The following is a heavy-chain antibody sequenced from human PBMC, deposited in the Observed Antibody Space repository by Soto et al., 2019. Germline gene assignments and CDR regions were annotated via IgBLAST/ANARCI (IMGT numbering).Heavy chain of an antibody. CDR2: INSSSSYI. CDR3: VKPYSGSYSDYFDQ. J-gene: IGHJ4*02. V-gene: IGHV3-21*01. D-gene: IGHD1-26*01. Sequence: PGGSLRLSCAASGFTFSSYSMNWVRQAPGKGLEYVSAINSSSSYIYYADSVKGRFTISRDNSKNTLYLQMSSLRAEDTAVYYCVKPYSGSYSDYFDQWGQGTLVTVSS. CDR1: GFTFSSYS.